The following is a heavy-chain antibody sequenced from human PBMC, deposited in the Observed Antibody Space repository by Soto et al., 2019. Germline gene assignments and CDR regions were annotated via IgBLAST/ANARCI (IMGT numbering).Heavy chain of an antibody. CDR1: GGTFSSYA. CDR2: INTHNGNT. CDR3: TREGSAPYYYYGMDC. D-gene: IGHD3-10*01. V-gene: IGHV1-18*01. Sequence: GASVKVSCKASGGTFSSYAISWVRQAPGQGLEWMGGINTHNGNTNYAQNLQGRVTMTADTSTSTAYMELRSLRSDDTAVYYCTREGSAPYYYYGMDCRGQGTKVTVSS. J-gene: IGHJ6*02.